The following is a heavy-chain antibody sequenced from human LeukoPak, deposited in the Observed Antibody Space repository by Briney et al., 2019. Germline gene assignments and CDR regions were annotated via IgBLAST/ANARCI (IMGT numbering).Heavy chain of an antibody. CDR3: ARDGAYSSPSPAFDI. Sequence: PGGSLRLSCAASGFTFSSYSMNWVRPAPGKGLEGVSYISSSSSTIYYADSVKGRFTISRDNAKNSLYLQMNSLRAEDTAVYYCARDGAYSSPSPAFDIWGQGTMVTVTS. CDR2: ISSSSSTI. V-gene: IGHV3-48*04. D-gene: IGHD6-6*01. J-gene: IGHJ3*02. CDR1: GFTFSSYS.